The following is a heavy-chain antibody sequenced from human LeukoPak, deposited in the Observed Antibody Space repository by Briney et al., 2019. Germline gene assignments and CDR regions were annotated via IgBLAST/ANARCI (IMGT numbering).Heavy chain of an antibody. V-gene: IGHV3-30*18. CDR1: GFTFSSYG. Sequence: GGSLRLSCAASGFTFSSYGMHWVRQAPGKGLEWVAVISYDGSNKYYADSVKGRFTISRDNSKNTLYLQMNSLRAEDTAVYYCAKAFETVEYYFDYWGQGTLVTVSS. J-gene: IGHJ4*02. CDR2: ISYDGSNK. CDR3: AKAFETVEYYFDY. D-gene: IGHD4-23*01.